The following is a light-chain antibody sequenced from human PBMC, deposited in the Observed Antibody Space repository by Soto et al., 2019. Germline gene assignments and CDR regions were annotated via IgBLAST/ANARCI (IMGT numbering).Light chain of an antibody. Sequence: DIVMTQSPDSLAVSLGERATINCKSSQSVLYSSNNKNYLAWYQQKPGQPPKLLIYWASTRESVVPDRFSGSASGTDFTLTISSLQAEDVAVYYFQQYYSTRWTFGQGTKVEIK. CDR1: QSVLYSSNNKNY. J-gene: IGKJ1*01. CDR3: QQYYSTRWT. V-gene: IGKV4-1*01. CDR2: WAS.